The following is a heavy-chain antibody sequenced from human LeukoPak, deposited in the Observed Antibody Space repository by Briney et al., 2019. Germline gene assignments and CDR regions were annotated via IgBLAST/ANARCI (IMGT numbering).Heavy chain of an antibody. CDR2: IYYSGST. CDR3: ARVYPPEIVPAAIGPRYNWFDP. D-gene: IGHD2-2*02. J-gene: IGHJ5*02. CDR1: GGSISSSSYY. V-gene: IGHV4-39*07. Sequence: SETLSLTCTVSGGSISSSSYYWGWIRQPPGKGLEWIGSIYYSGSTYYNPSLKSRVTISVDTSKNQFSLKLSSVTAADTAVYYCARVYPPEIVPAAIGPRYNWFDPWGQGTLVTVSS.